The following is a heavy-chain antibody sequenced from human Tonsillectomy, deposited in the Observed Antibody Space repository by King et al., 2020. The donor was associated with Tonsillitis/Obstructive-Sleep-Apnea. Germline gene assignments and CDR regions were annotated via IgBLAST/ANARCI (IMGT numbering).Heavy chain of an antibody. CDR2: ISAYNGNT. D-gene: IGHD2-2*01. CDR1: GYTFTSYG. J-gene: IGHJ5*02. CDR3: ARGYCSSTSCSNPNWFDP. V-gene: IGHV1-18*01. Sequence: QLVQSGAEVKKPGASVKVSCKASGYTFTSYGISWVRQAPGQGLEWMGWISAYNGNTNYAQKLQGRVTMTTDTSTSTAYMELRSLRSDDTAVYHCARGYCSSTSCSNPNWFDPWGQGTLVTVSS.